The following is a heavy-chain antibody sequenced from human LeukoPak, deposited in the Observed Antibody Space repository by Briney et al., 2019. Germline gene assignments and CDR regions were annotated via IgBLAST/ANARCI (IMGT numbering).Heavy chain of an antibody. V-gene: IGHV3-11*01. CDR3: AKMVSSAYYPDY. J-gene: IGHJ4*02. Sequence: KPGGSLRLSCAASGFTFRDYYMSWIRQAPGKGLEWVSYISSGGSTIYYADSVKGRFTVSRDNAKNSLSLQMNSLRAEDTAVYYCAKMVSSAYYPDYWGKGTLVTVSS. D-gene: IGHD3-22*01. CDR2: ISSGGSTI. CDR1: GFTFRDYY.